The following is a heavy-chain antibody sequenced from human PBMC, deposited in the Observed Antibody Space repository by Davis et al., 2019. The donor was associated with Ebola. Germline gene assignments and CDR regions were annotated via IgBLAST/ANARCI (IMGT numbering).Heavy chain of an antibody. J-gene: IGHJ5*02. CDR1: GFTFKNAW. D-gene: IGHD5-24*01. V-gene: IGHV3-15*01. CDR2: IKSKSDGGTT. Sequence: PGGSLRLSCAASGFTFKNAWMSWVRQAPGKGLEWVGRIKSKSDGGTTNYAAPVKGRFTISRDDSKNTLYMQMNSLKTEDTAVYYCVTGGDGPSKDWFDPWGQGTLVTVSS. CDR3: VTGGDGPSKDWFDP.